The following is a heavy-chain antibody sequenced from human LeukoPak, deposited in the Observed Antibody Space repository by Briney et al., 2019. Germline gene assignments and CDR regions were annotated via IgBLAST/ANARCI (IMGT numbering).Heavy chain of an antibody. D-gene: IGHD2-2*01. Sequence: GGSLRLSCAASGFTFSSYAMHRVRQAPGKGLEWVAVISYDGSNKYYADSVKGRFTISRDNSKNTLYLQMNSLRAEDTAVYYCANDDIVVVPATGERWFDPWGQGTLVTVSS. J-gene: IGHJ5*02. V-gene: IGHV3-30-3*02. CDR1: GFTFSSYA. CDR2: ISYDGSNK. CDR3: ANDDIVVVPATGERWFDP.